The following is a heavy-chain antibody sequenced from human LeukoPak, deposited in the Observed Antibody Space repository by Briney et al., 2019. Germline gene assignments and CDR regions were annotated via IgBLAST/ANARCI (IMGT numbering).Heavy chain of an antibody. D-gene: IGHD6-19*01. CDR1: GGTFSSYA. CDR2: IIPIFGTA. J-gene: IGHJ4*02. V-gene: IGHV1-69*06. CDR3: AREGYSSGWYNYFDY. Sequence: ASVKVSCKASGGTFSSYAISWVRQVHGQGLEWVGGIIPIFGTANYAQKFQGRVTITADKSTSTAYMELSSLRSEDTAVYYCAREGYSSGWYNYFDYWGQGTLVTVSS.